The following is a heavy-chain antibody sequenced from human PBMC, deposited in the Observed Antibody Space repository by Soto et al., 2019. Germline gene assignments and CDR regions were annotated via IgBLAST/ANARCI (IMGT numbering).Heavy chain of an antibody. CDR1: GGSISSYY. CDR2: IYYSGST. J-gene: IGHJ4*02. CDR3: ARADGHYYGSGSYYKFYFDY. D-gene: IGHD3-10*01. Sequence: SETLSLTCTVSGGSISSYYWSWIRQPPGKGLEWIGYIYYSGSTNYNPSLKSRVTISVDTSKNQFSLKLSSVTAADTDVYYCARADGHYYGSGSYYKFYFDYWGQGTLVTVSS. V-gene: IGHV4-59*01.